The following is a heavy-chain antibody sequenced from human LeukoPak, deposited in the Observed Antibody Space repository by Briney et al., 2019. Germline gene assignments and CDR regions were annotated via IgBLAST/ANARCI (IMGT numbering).Heavy chain of an antibody. CDR3: ARDRGYGYDSSGYYLS. V-gene: IGHV4-4*07. CDR2: IYTSGST. CDR1: GGSISSYY. D-gene: IGHD3-22*01. Sequence: PSETLSLTCTVSGGSISSYYWSWIRQPAGKGLEWIGRIYTSGSTNYNPSLKSRVTMSVDTSKNQFSLKLSSVTAADTAVYYCARDRGYGYDSSGYYLSWGQGTLVTVSS. J-gene: IGHJ5*02.